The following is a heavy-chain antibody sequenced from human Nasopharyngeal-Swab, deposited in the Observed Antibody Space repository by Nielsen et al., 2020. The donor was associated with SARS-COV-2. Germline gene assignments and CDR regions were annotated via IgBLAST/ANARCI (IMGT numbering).Heavy chain of an antibody. J-gene: IGHJ6*02. V-gene: IGHV1-8*01. CDR3: ARVPPVLQLSFWSGYYTSHYYYGMDV. CDR1: GYTFTSYD. D-gene: IGHD3-3*01. CDR2: MNPNSGNT. Sequence: ASVKVSCRASGYTFTSYDINWVRQAPGQGLEWMGWMNPNSGNTGYAQKFQGRVTMTRNTSISTAYMELSSLRSEDTAVYYCARVPPVLQLSFWSGYYTSHYYYGMDVWGQGTTVTVSS.